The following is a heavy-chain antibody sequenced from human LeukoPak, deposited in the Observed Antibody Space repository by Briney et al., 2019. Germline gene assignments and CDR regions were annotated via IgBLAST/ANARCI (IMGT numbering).Heavy chain of an antibody. CDR3: ASRTSGGPFDY. CDR2: IYTSGST. Sequence: SETLSLTCTVPGGSISSGSYYWSWIRQPAGKGLEWIGRIYTSGSTNYNPSLKSRVTISVDTSKNQFSLKLSSVTAADTAVYYCASRTSGGPFDYWGQGTLVTVSS. CDR1: GGSISSGSYY. D-gene: IGHD3-10*01. J-gene: IGHJ4*02. V-gene: IGHV4-61*02.